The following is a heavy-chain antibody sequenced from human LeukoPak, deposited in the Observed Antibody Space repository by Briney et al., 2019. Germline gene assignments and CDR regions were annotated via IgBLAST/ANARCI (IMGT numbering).Heavy chain of an antibody. CDR2: IKQEGSEK. D-gene: IGHD6-13*01. CDR1: APTVTRYW. V-gene: IGHV3-7*03. J-gene: IGHJ4*02. Sequence: GGSQRPSWAASAPTVTRYWMGSVRQAPGKGREWVANIKQEGSEKYYVDSVNGPSTNSRDNAKNSLYLQMNSLRAEDTAVYYCARKLGRTFDYWGQGTLVTVSS. CDR3: ARKLGRTFDY.